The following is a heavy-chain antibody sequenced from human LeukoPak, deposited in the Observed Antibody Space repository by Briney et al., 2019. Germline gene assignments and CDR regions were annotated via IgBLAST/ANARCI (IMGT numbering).Heavy chain of an antibody. CDR1: GYTFTSYG. D-gene: IGHD3-3*01. CDR3: ARTYYDFWSQHYYYYMDV. Sequence: GASVKVSCKASGYTFTSYGISWVRQAPGQGLEWMGWISAYNGNTNYAQKLQGRVTMTTDTSTSTAYMELRSLRSDDTAVYYCARTYYDFWSQHYYYYMDVWGKGTTVTVSS. V-gene: IGHV1-18*01. J-gene: IGHJ6*03. CDR2: ISAYNGNT.